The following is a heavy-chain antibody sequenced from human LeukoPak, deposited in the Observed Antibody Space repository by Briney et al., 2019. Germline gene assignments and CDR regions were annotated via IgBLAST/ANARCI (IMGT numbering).Heavy chain of an antibody. Sequence: GASVKVSCKASGYTFTSYGISWVRQAPGQGLEWMGWISAYNGNTNYAQKLQGRVTMTTDTSTSTAYMELRSLGSDDTAVYYCARDATFGGVIVISVNWFDPWGQGTLVTVSS. CDR1: GYTFTSYG. D-gene: IGHD3-16*02. V-gene: IGHV1-18*01. CDR3: ARDATFGGVIVISVNWFDP. CDR2: ISAYNGNT. J-gene: IGHJ5*02.